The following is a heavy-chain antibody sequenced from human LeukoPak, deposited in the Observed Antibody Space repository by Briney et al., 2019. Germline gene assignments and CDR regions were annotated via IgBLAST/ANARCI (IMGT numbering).Heavy chain of an antibody. CDR1: GFPFSSYA. Sequence: GGSLRLSCAASGFPFSSYAMSWVRQAPGKGLEWVSAISGSGGSTYYADSVKGRFTISRDNSKNTLYLQMNSLRAEGTAVYYCAKSPTRITMVRGVDYWGQGTLVTVSS. D-gene: IGHD3-10*01. J-gene: IGHJ4*02. CDR2: ISGSGGST. V-gene: IGHV3-23*01. CDR3: AKSPTRITMVRGVDY.